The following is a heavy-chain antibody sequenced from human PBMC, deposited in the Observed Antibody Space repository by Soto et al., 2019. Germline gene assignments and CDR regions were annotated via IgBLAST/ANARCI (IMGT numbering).Heavy chain of an antibody. CDR1: GFTFSNYG. D-gene: IGHD3-9*01. Sequence: QVQLVESGGGVVQPGRSLRLSCAASGFTFSNYGLHWVRQAPGKGLEWVALISSDGGNKYYADSVKGRFTISRDNSENTLYLQMNSLRVEDTAVYYCARDFSAIYGSDYRVQGTLVTVSS. CDR3: ARDFSAIYGSDY. CDR2: ISSDGGNK. J-gene: IGHJ4*02. V-gene: IGHV3-30-3*01.